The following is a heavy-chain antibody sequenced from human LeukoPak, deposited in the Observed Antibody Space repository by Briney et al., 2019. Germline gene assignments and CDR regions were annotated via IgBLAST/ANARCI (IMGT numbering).Heavy chain of an antibody. CDR1: GIPFSEYY. V-gene: IGHV3-11*03. J-gene: IGHJ4*02. D-gene: IGHD6-13*01. Sequence: GGSLTLSCVVSGIPFSEYYMNWLRQAPGKGLEWISYISSSSSYTDYADSVKGRFTISRDNAKSALYLQMHSLRLEDTAVYYCAAGTAADFWGQGTLVTVSS. CDR2: ISSSSSYT. CDR3: AAGTAADF.